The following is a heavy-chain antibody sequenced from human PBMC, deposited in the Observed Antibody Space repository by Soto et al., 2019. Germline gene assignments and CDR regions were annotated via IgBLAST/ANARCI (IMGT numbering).Heavy chain of an antibody. CDR2: ISGSGGST. D-gene: IGHD6-13*01. CDR3: ASDQLVHIDYYYYYMDV. Sequence: GGSLRLSCAASGFTFSSYAMSWVRQAPGKGLEWVSAISGSGGSTYYADSVKGRFTISRDNSKNTLYLQMNSLRAEDTAVYYCASDQLVHIDYYYYYMDVWGKGTTVTVSS. CDR1: GFTFSSYA. J-gene: IGHJ6*03. V-gene: IGHV3-23*01.